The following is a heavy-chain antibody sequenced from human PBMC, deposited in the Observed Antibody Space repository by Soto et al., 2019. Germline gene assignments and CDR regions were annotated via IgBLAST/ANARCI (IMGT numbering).Heavy chain of an antibody. V-gene: IGHV3-33*01. J-gene: IGHJ6*02. D-gene: IGHD6-25*01. Sequence: QVQLVESGGGVVQPGRSLRLSCAASGFTFSSHGMHWVRQAPGKGLEWVAVAWSDGTSKYYTESVKGRFTISRDNSKNTMYLDMNSLRADDTAVYYCARDWGQRIRFVYHYYGMDVWGQGTTVTVSS. CDR3: ARDWGQRIRFVYHYYGMDV. CDR1: GFTFSSHG. CDR2: AWSDGTSK.